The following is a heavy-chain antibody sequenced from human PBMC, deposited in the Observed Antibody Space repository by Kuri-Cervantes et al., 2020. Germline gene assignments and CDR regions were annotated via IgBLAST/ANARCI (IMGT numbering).Heavy chain of an antibody. J-gene: IGHJ4*02. CDR3: ARVQSFQNDYFDY. D-gene: IGHD1-1*01. Sequence: ASVKVSCKASGYTFTGYYMHWVRQAPGQGLEWMGWINPNSGGTNYAQKFQGWVTMTRDTSISTAYMELSRLRSDDTAVYYCARVQSFQNDYFDYWGQGTLVTVSS. V-gene: IGHV1-2*04. CDR2: INPNSGGT. CDR1: GYTFTGYY.